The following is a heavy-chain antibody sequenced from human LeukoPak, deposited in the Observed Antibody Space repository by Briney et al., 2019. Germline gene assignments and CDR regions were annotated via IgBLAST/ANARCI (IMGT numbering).Heavy chain of an antibody. CDR3: ARDSSYSSSLYYFEY. Sequence: ASVKVSCKASGYTFTDYYMHWVRQAPGQGLEWMGWINPHSGGTNYAQKFQGRDTMTRDTSISTVYMEVSRLRSDDTAVYYCARDSSYSSSLYYFEYWGQGTLVTVSS. V-gene: IGHV1-2*02. D-gene: IGHD6-6*01. CDR1: GYTFTDYY. CDR2: INPHSGGT. J-gene: IGHJ4*02.